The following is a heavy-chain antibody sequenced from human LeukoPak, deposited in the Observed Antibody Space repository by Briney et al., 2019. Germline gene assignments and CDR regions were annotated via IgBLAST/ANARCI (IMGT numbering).Heavy chain of an antibody. CDR3: ARVGGPLRYFDWIDY. CDR1: GGSISSSSYY. V-gene: IGHV4-39*07. Sequence: SETLSLTCTVSGGSISSSSYYWGWIRQPPGKGLEWIGSIYYSGSTYYNPSLKSRVTISVDTSKNQFSLKLSSVTAADTAVYYCARVGGPLRYFDWIDYWGQGTLVTVSS. D-gene: IGHD3-9*01. J-gene: IGHJ4*02. CDR2: IYYSGST.